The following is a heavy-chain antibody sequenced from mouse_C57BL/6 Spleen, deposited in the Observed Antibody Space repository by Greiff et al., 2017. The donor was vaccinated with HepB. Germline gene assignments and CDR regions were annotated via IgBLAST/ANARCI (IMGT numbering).Heavy chain of an antibody. D-gene: IGHD1-1*01. Sequence: QVQLKESGPELVKPGASVKISCKASGYAFSSSWMNWVKQRPGKGLEWIGRIYPGDGDTNYNGKFKGKATLTADKSSSTAYMQLSSLTSEDSADYFCARYYGSSYYYWGQGTTLTVSS. J-gene: IGHJ2*01. V-gene: IGHV1-82*01. CDR3: ARYYGSSYYY. CDR1: GYAFSSSW. CDR2: IYPGDGDT.